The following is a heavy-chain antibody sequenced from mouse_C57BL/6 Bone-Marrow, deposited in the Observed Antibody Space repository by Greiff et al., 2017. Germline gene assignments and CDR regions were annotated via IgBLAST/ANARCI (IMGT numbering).Heavy chain of an antibody. CDR2: IYPGDGDT. CDR3: AREPRYWYFDV. V-gene: IGHV1-82*01. J-gene: IGHJ1*03. CDR1: GYAFSSSW. Sequence: QVQLQQSGPELVKPGASVKISCKASGYAFSSSWMNWVKQRPGKGLEWIGRIYPGDGDTNYNGKFKGKATLTADKSSSTAYMQLSSLTSEDSAVYCCAREPRYWYFDVWGTGTTVTVSS. D-gene: IGHD6-1*01.